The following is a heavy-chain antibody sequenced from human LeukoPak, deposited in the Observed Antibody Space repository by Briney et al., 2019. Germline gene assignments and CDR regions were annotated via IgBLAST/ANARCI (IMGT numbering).Heavy chain of an antibody. CDR1: GFTFSSYW. J-gene: IGHJ4*02. CDR2: IKQDGSEK. CDR3: ARGGGDIVVVPAATPLYYFDY. Sequence: GGSLRLSCAASGFTFSSYWMSWVRQAPGKGLEWVANIKQDGSEKYYVDSVKGRFTISRDNAKNSLYLQMNSLRAEDTAVYYCARGGGDIVVVPAATPLYYFDYWGQGTLVTVSS. V-gene: IGHV3-7*01. D-gene: IGHD2-2*01.